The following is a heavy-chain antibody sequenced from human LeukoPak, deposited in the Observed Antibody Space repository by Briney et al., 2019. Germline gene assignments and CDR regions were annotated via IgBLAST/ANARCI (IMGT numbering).Heavy chain of an antibody. CDR3: AKDMRAVSFQIEY. Sequence: GGSLRLSCAASGFTFSSYSMNWVRQAPGKGLEWVAMISHDGRLKYYGDAVKGRFTISRDDSKNTVHLQMNSLRTEDTAVYYCAKDMRAVSFQIEYWGQGTSVTVSS. D-gene: IGHD2-2*01. V-gene: IGHV3-30*18. CDR2: ISHDGRLK. CDR1: GFTFSSYS. J-gene: IGHJ4*02.